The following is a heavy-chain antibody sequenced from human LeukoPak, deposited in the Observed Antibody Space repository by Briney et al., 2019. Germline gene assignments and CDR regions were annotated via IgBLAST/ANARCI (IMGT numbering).Heavy chain of an antibody. CDR3: ARVGSGWYESDY. CDR2: IKQDGSEK. V-gene: IGHV3-7*01. CDR1: GFTISDFR. D-gene: IGHD6-19*01. J-gene: IGHJ4*02. Sequence: PGGSLRLSCAASGFTISDFRMNWVRQAPGKGLEWVANIKQDGSEKYYVDSVKGRFTISRDNAKNSLYLQMNSLRAEDTAVYYCARVGSGWYESDYWGQGTLVTVSS.